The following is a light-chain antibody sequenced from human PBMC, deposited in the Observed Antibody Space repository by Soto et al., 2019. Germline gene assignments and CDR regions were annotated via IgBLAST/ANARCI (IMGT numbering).Light chain of an antibody. CDR3: QQRSKWPLT. V-gene: IGKV3-11*01. CDR1: QSVSSN. CDR2: DAY. J-gene: IGKJ4*01. Sequence: EVVLTQSPGTLSLSPGERATLSCRASQSVSSNLAWYQQKPGQAPRLLIFDAYNRATGIPGRFSGSGSGTDFTLTISSLEPEDFAVYYCQQRSKWPLTFGGGTKVEIK.